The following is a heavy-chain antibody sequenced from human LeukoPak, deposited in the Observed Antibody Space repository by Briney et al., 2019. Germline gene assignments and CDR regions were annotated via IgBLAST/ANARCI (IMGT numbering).Heavy chain of an antibody. Sequence: RSSETLSLTCAVYGGSFSGYYWSWIRQSPGKGLEWIGEINHSGSTNCNPSLKSRVTVSVDTSKNQFSLNLSSVTAADTAVYYCARNSYSYGYLTGYYFDFWGQGTLVTVSS. V-gene: IGHV4-34*01. J-gene: IGHJ4*02. CDR2: INHSGST. D-gene: IGHD5-18*01. CDR1: GGSFSGYY. CDR3: ARNSYSYGYLTGYYFDF.